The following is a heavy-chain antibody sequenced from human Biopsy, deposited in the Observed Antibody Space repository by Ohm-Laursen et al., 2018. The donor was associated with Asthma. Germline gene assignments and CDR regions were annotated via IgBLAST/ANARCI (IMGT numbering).Heavy chain of an antibody. D-gene: IGHD3-22*01. CDR3: AKITTDRQKANNWFDP. J-gene: IGHJ5*02. CDR1: GFAFNNYS. CDR2: ISASGVRT. Sequence: SLRLSCAASGFAFNNYSMTWVRQAPGKGLEWVSSISASGVRTFYADPVKGRFTVSRDSSRNTLYLQLSTLRVEDTAVYFCAKITTDRQKANNWFDPWGQGTLVTVSS. V-gene: IGHV3-23*01.